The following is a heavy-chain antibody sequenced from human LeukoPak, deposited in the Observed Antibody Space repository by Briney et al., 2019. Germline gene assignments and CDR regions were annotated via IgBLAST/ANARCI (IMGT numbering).Heavy chain of an antibody. D-gene: IGHD2-8*02. Sequence: GGSLRLSCAASRFTFSNYAMSWVRQAPGKGLEWVSSIRDSAYRTYYADSVRGRFTISRDNSKSTLSLQMNSLRVEDTAIYYCATYRQVLLPFESWGQGTLVTVSS. V-gene: IGHV3-23*01. CDR2: IRDSAYRT. J-gene: IGHJ4*02. CDR3: ATYRQVLLPFES. CDR1: RFTFSNYA.